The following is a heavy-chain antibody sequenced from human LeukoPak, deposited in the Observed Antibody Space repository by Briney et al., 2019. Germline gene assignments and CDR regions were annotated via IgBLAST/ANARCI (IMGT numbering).Heavy chain of an antibody. Sequence: PGGSLRLSCAASGFTFSSYAMSWVRQAPGKGLEWVANIKEDGSVKYYVDSVKGRITISRDNAKNSLFLQMNSLRAEDTAVYYCARISSSWYDAFDIWGQGTMVTVSS. D-gene: IGHD6-13*01. CDR3: ARISSSWYDAFDI. CDR1: GFTFSSYA. V-gene: IGHV3-7*01. CDR2: IKEDGSVK. J-gene: IGHJ3*02.